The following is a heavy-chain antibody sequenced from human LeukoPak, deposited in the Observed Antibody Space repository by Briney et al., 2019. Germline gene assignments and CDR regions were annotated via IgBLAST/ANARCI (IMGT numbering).Heavy chain of an antibody. Sequence: GGSLRLSCAASGFTFSSYEMNWVRQAPGKGLEWVANIKLDGSEEYYVDSVKGRFTISRDNAKNTVYLQMNSLRAEDTAVYYCASDGWFGELATPLVNWGQGTLVTVSS. CDR1: GFTFSSYE. D-gene: IGHD3-10*01. CDR2: IKLDGSEE. V-gene: IGHV3-7*01. CDR3: ASDGWFGELATPLVN. J-gene: IGHJ4*02.